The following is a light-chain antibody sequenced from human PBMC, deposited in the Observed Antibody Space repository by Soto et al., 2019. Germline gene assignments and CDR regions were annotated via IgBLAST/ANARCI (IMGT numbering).Light chain of an antibody. CDR3: CSYAGSYTWV. CDR2: EGT. V-gene: IGLV2-23*01. Sequence: QSALTQPASVSGSPGQSITISCTGTSSDVGSYTLVSWYQQNPGKAPKLIIYEGTKRPSGVSNRFSGSKSGNTASLTISGLQAEDEADYYCCSYAGSYTWVFGGGTKLTVL. J-gene: IGLJ3*02. CDR1: SSDVGSYTL.